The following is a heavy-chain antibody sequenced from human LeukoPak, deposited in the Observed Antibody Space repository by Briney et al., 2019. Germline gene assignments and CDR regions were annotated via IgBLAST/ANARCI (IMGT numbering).Heavy chain of an antibody. J-gene: IGHJ4*02. Sequence: PSETLSLTCTVSGGSISSYYWSWIRQPPGKGLEWIGYIYYSGSTNYNPSLKSRVTISVDTSKNEFSLKLSSVTAADTAVYYCAREGRRSHSGYWGQGTLVTV. CDR3: AREGRRSHSGY. CDR2: IYYSGST. D-gene: IGHD1-26*01. V-gene: IGHV4-59*01. CDR1: GGSISSYY.